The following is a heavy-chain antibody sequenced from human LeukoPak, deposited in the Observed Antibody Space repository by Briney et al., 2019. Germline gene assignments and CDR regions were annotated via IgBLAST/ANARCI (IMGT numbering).Heavy chain of an antibody. CDR2: ISSGSSYI. CDR1: GFTFSSNS. V-gene: IGHV3-21*01. D-gene: IGHD3-10*02. J-gene: IGHJ6*04. Sequence: GGSLRLSCAASGFTFSSNSMNWVRQAPGKGLEWVSSISSGSSYIYYADSVKGRFTISRDNAKNSLYLQMNSLRAEDTAVYYCAELGITMIGGVWGKGTTVTISS. CDR3: AELGITMIGGV.